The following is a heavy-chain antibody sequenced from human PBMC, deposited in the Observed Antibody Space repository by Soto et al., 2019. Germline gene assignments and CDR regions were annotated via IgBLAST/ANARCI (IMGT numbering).Heavy chain of an antibody. CDR1: GFTFSSYA. V-gene: IGHV3-23*01. CDR3: AKAPDERRVEHDYGDYGYFDY. Sequence: PGGSLRLSCAASGFTFSSYAMSWVRQATGKGLEWVSAISGSGGSTYYADSVKGRFTISRDNSKNTLYLQMNSLRAEDTAVYYCAKAPDERRVEHDYGDYGYFDYWGQGTLVTVSS. J-gene: IGHJ4*02. D-gene: IGHD4-17*01. CDR2: ISGSGGST.